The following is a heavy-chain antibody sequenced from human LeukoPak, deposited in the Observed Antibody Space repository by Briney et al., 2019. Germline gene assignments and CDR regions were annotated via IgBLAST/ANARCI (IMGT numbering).Heavy chain of an antibody. Sequence: SETLSLTCTVFGGSIRSYYWSWIRQPPGKGLEWIGYIYYSGSTKYNPSLKSRATISVDTSKNQFSLKLSSVTAADTAVYYCASGSYYFDYWGQGTLVTVSS. CDR1: GGSIRSYY. J-gene: IGHJ4*02. CDR3: ASGSYYFDY. V-gene: IGHV4-59*08. D-gene: IGHD1-26*01. CDR2: IYYSGST.